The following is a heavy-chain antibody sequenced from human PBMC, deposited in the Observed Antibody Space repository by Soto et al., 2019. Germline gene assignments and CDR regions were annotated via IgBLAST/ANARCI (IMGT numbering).Heavy chain of an antibody. CDR2: MNPNSGET. CDR3: AGVAGAARPRWYNWFDP. CDR1: GYTFTDYD. J-gene: IGHJ5*02. D-gene: IGHD6-19*01. Sequence: QEQLVQSGAEVKKPGASVKVSCKTSGYTFTDYDINWLRQATGQGLEWIGWMNPNSGETGYAQKFQGRVTMTRSASLSTAYLELSSLRSEDTAVYYCAGVAGAARPRWYNWFDPWGQGTLVTVSS. V-gene: IGHV1-8*01.